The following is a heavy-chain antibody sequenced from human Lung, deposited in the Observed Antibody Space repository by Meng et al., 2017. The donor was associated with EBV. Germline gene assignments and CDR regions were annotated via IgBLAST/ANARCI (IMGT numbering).Heavy chain of an antibody. J-gene: IGHJ4*02. CDR1: GFAFSSYS. V-gene: IGHV3-21*02. Sequence: EVQLVESGGGLVKPGGSWRLSCAASGFAFSSYSMKWLRQDPGKGLEWVSSITSSSSFIYYEDSVKGRFTISRDNAKNSLYLQMNSLRAEDTAVYYCARAYSRRAPPDYWGQGTLVTVSS. CDR3: ARAYSRRAPPDY. D-gene: IGHD6-13*01. CDR2: ITSSSSFI.